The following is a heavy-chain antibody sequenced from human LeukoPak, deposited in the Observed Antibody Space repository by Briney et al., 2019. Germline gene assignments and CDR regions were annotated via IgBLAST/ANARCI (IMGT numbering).Heavy chain of an antibody. CDR2: IWDDGSNK. V-gene: IGHV3-33*06. CDR1: GFTFSSYW. J-gene: IGHJ2*01. Sequence: GGSLRLSCAASGFTFSSYWMSWVRQAPGKGLEWVAVIWDDGSNKYYAESVRGRFTISRDISKNMLYLQMNSLRVEDTAVYYCAKERGGQDWDFDLWGRGTLVTVSS. CDR3: AKERGGQDWDFDL. D-gene: IGHD3-10*01.